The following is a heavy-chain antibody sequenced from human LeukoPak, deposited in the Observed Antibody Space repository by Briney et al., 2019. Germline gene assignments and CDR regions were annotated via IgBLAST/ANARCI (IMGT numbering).Heavy chain of an antibody. V-gene: IGHV4-31*11. Sequence: SETLSLTCAVSGGSISSGGYYWSWIRQHPGKGLEWIGSIYYSGSTNYNPSLQGRVTISLDTSRNQFSLKLSSVTAADTAVYYCASGDNDPLFDYWGQGTLVTVSS. CDR2: IYYSGST. CDR1: GGSISSGGYY. CDR3: ASGDNDPLFDY. D-gene: IGHD1-1*01. J-gene: IGHJ4*02.